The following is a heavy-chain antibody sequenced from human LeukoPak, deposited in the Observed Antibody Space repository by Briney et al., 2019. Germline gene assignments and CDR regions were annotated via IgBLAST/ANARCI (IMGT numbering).Heavy chain of an antibody. D-gene: IGHD5-18*01. CDR1: GGSISSYY. J-gene: IGHJ4*02. Sequence: KSSETLSLTCTVSGGSISSYYWSWIRQPPGKGLEWIGYIYYSGSTNYNPSLKSRVTISVDTSKNQFSLKLSSVTAADTAVYYCARVGYSYGPFDYWGQGTLVTVSS. V-gene: IGHV4-59*01. CDR2: IYYSGST. CDR3: ARVGYSYGPFDY.